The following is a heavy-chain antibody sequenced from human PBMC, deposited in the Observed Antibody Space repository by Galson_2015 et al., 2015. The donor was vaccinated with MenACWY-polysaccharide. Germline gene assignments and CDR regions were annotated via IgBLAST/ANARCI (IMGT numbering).Heavy chain of an antibody. CDR1: GFTFSGYA. Sequence: SLRLSCAASGFTFSGYAMTWLRQAPGKGLDWVPSISGGGATTNYADSVKGRFTISRDNAKDSLYLQMNSLRAEDTAVYFCARGHLGLGLWGQGTTVTVSS. D-gene: IGHD7-27*01. V-gene: IGHV3-23*01. CDR2: ISGGGATT. J-gene: IGHJ6*02. CDR3: ARGHLGLGL.